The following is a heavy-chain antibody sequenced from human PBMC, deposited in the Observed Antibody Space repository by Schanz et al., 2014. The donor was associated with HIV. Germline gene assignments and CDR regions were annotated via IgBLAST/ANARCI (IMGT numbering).Heavy chain of an antibody. CDR1: GGTFSNSA. J-gene: IGHJ4*02. CDR2: IIPIFDTT. D-gene: IGHD2-21*02. V-gene: IGHV1-69*06. Sequence: QVQLVQSGAEVKKPGSSVKVSCKASGGTFSNSAISWVRQAPGQGLEWMGGIIPIFDTTNYAQKFQGRVTITADKSTSTVYMDLSSLRSEDTAVYYCARTYTGDWSTGADWGQGTLVTVSS. CDR3: ARTYTGDWSTGAD.